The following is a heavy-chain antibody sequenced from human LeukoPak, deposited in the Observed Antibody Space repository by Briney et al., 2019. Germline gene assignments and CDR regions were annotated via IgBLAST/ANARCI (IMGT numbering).Heavy chain of an antibody. V-gene: IGHV1-24*01. CDR3: ARDLRYNWNHMPFDY. Sequence: ASVKVSCKVSGYTLTELSMHWVRQAPGKGLEWMGGYDPEDGETIYAQKFQGRVTMTEDTSTDTAYMELSSLRSDDTAVYYCARDLRYNWNHMPFDYWGQGTLVTVSS. D-gene: IGHD1-20*01. CDR1: GYTLTELS. J-gene: IGHJ4*02. CDR2: YDPEDGET.